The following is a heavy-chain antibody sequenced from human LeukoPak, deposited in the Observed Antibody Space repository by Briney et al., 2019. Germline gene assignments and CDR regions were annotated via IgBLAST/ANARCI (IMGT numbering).Heavy chain of an antibody. J-gene: IGHJ5*02. V-gene: IGHV4-59*12. CDR2: IYYSGSS. CDR3: ARTSNWFDP. CDR1: GGSISTYY. Sequence: SETLSLTCTVSGGSISTYYWSWIRQPPGKGLEWIGYIYYSGSSYYNPSLKSRATISQDTSKNQFSLKLSSVTAADTAVYYCARTSNWFDPWGQGTLVTVSS.